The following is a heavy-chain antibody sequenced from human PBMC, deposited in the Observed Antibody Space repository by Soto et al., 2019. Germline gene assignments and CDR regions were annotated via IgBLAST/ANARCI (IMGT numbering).Heavy chain of an antibody. Sequence: GGSLRLSWAASGFTISGYWMHWVRQVPGKGLVWVARINSDGSSTSYADSVKGRFTISRDNAKNILYLQMNTLRAEDTAVYSCARSRYTGSHLDYWGQGTQVTVSS. CDR1: GFTISGYW. J-gene: IGHJ4*02. V-gene: IGHV3-74*01. CDR3: ARSRYTGSHLDY. CDR2: INSDGSST. D-gene: IGHD1-26*01.